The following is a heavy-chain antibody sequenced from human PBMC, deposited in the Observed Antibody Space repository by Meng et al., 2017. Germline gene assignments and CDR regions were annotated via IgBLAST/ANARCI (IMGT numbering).Heavy chain of an antibody. Sequence: LQGGGGDCLKPSETLSLTWACYGGSFSGDYWSGIRQPPGKGLEWIGEINHSGSTNYNPSLKSRVTISVDTSKNQFSLKLSSVTAADTAVYYCARGRSIVATRVAWFDPWGQGTLVTVSS. D-gene: IGHD5-12*01. CDR1: GGSFSGDY. CDR2: INHSGST. J-gene: IGHJ5*02. V-gene: IGHV4-34*01. CDR3: ARGRSIVATRVAWFDP.